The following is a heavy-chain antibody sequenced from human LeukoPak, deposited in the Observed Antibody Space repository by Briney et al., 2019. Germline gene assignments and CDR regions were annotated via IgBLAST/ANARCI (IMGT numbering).Heavy chain of an antibody. CDR3: ARDVGYHFDN. CDR1: GFAPSSYG. V-gene: IGHV3-33*01. D-gene: IGHD5-12*01. CDR2: IWYDGSNK. Sequence: GRSLRLSCAASGFAPSSYGIHWVRQAPGKGLEWVAVIWYDGSNKYYADSVKGRFTISRDNSKNTLYLQMNSLRAEDTAVYYCARDVGYHFDNWGQGTLVTVSS. J-gene: IGHJ4*02.